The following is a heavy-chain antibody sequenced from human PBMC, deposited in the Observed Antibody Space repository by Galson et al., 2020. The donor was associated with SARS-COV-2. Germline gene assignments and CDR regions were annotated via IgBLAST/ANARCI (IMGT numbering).Heavy chain of an antibody. J-gene: IGHJ3*01. V-gene: IGHV3-9*01. Sequence: GGSLRLSCAASGFGFDDYPMHWVRQVPGKGLQWVAGISWNSASIAYADSVKGRFVISRDNSKDSLYLQMNAVRPEDTAVYFCAKRHTPPFAFQLTNHTYSFDVWGQGTVVTVSP. CDR2: ISWNSASI. CDR3: AKRHTPPFAFQLTNHTYSFDV. D-gene: IGHD1-1*01. CDR1: GFGFDDYP.